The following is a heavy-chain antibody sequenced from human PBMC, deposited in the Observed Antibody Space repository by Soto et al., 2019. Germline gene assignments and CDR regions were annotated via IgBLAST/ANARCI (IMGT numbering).Heavy chain of an antibody. Sequence: GGSLRLSCAASGFTFRSYAIHWVRQASGKGLEWVGRIRSKTNNYATTYAASVKGRFTISRDDSKNTAYLQMNSLKTENTSVNYCTTPKTEARYYSSIAIDVWDQGITLTVSS. D-gene: IGHD1-1*01. CDR2: IRSKTNNYAT. J-gene: IGHJ6*02. CDR1: GFTFRSYA. CDR3: TTPKTEARYYSSIAIDV. V-gene: IGHV3-73*01.